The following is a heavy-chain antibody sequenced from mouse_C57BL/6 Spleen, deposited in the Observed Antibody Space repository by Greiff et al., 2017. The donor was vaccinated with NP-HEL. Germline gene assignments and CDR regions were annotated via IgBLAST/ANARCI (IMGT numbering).Heavy chain of an antibody. D-gene: IGHD1-1*01. V-gene: IGHV1-26*01. Sequence: EVQLQQSGPELVKPGASVKISCKASGYTFTDYYMNWVKQSHGKSLEWIGDINPNNGGTSYNQKFKGKATLTVDKSSSTAYMELRSLTSEDSAVYYCARFGATVVNYFDYWGQSTTLTVSS. CDR2: INPNNGGT. CDR3: ARFGATVVNYFDY. CDR1: GYTFTDYY. J-gene: IGHJ2*01.